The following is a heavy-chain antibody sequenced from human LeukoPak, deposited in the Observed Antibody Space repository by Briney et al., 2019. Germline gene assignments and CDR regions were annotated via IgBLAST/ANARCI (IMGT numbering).Heavy chain of an antibody. CDR1: GFTFSSYA. D-gene: IGHD2-21*02. CDR3: ARSSYAYCGGDCYLDY. J-gene: IGHJ4*02. V-gene: IGHV3-23*01. CDR2: ISGSGGST. Sequence: PGGSLRLSCAASGFTFSSYAMSWVRQAPGKGLEWVSAISGSGGSTYYADSVKGRFTISRDNSKNTLYLQMNSLRAEDTAVYYCARSSYAYCGGDCYLDYWGQGTLVTVSS.